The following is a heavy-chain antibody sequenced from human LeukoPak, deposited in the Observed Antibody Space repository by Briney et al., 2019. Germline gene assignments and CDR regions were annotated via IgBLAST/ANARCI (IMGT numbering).Heavy chain of an antibody. CDR3: ARKAGSWGGDAFDI. CDR1: GFTFSSYS. D-gene: IGHD3-16*01. V-gene: IGHV3-21*04. CDR2: ISSSSSYI. J-gene: IGHJ3*02. Sequence: AGGSLRLSCAASGFTFSSYSMNWVRQAPGKGLEWVSSISSSSSYIYYADSVEGRFTISRDNAKNSLYLQMNSLRAEDTAVYYCARKAGSWGGDAFDIWGQGTMVTVSS.